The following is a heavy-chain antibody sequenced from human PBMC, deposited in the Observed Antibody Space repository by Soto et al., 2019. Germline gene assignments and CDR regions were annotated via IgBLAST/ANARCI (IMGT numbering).Heavy chain of an antibody. CDR3: TRGXSNTWRFDP. D-gene: IGHD7-27*01. Sequence: EVQLVESGGGLVQPGNSLQLSCAASGFIFSDSVXHWVRXAPGKGLEWVGRIRRKVNSYATAYTASVNGRFAISRDDSRDTAYLQMNSLQVEDTALYYCTRGXSNTWRFDPWGQGTLVIVSS. J-gene: IGHJ5*02. CDR2: IRRKVNSYAT. V-gene: IGHV3-73*01. CDR1: GFIFSDSV.